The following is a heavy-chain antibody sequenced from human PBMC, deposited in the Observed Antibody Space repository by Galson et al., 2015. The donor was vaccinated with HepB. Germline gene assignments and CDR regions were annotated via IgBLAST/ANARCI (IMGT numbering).Heavy chain of an antibody. D-gene: IGHD3-3*01. CDR1: GFTFSGYY. CDR3: ARDCFWSGYYWGWFDP. V-gene: IGHV3-11*01. CDR2: ISNSGSTI. Sequence: LRLSCATSGFTFSGYYMSWIRQTPGKGLEWISYISNSGSTIYYADSVKGRFTISRDNAKNSLHLQMNSLRAEDTAIYYCARDCFWSGYYWGWFDPWGQGTLVTVSS. J-gene: IGHJ5*02.